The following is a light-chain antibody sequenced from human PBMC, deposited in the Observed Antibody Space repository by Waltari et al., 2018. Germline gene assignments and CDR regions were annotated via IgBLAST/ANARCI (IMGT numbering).Light chain of an antibody. Sequence: DIQMTQFPSSVSAPVGDRVTITCRASQDIGTWLAWYQQKPGRAPNLLIYDASSLHSGVPSRFSGSGSGILFTLTISSLQPEDSATYFCQQANDFPSLSFGGGTKVEIQ. CDR3: QQANDFPSLS. V-gene: IGKV1-12*02. J-gene: IGKJ4*01. CDR1: QDIGTW. CDR2: DAS.